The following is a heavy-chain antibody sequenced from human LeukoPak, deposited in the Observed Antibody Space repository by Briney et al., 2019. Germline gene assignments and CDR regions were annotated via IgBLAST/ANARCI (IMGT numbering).Heavy chain of an antibody. D-gene: IGHD4-17*01. CDR2: TRSKAYSYTT. CDR1: GFILSDHY. Sequence: GGSLRLSCAASGFILSDHYMDWVRQAPGKGLEGVARTRSKAYSYTTEYAASVKDRFTISRDDSKNSVYLQMNSLNTEDTAVYYCTRGPVTAREFHDWGQGTLVTVSS. V-gene: IGHV3-72*01. J-gene: IGHJ4*02. CDR3: TRGPVTAREFHD.